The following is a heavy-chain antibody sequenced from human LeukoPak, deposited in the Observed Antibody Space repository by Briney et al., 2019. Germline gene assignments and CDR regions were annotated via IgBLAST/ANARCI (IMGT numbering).Heavy chain of an antibody. J-gene: IGHJ4*02. CDR2: ISSRSSYI. CDR3: ESGGNYFDY. D-gene: IGHD3-3*01. Sequence: GGSLRLSCAASGFTFSSYNMKWVRQAPGKGLEWVSSISSRSSYIFYADSVKGRFTISRDNAKKSLYLQMIRLRDEDTAVYSCESGGNYFDYWGQGTLVTVSS. CDR1: GFTFSSYN. V-gene: IGHV3-21*01.